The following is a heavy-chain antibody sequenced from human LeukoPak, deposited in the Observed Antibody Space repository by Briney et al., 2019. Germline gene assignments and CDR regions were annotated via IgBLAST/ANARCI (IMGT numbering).Heavy chain of an antibody. CDR1: GGSISSSSYY. Sequence: SETLSLTCTVSGGSISSSSYYWGWIRQPPGKGLEWIGSIYYSGSTYYNPSLKSRVTISVDTSKNQFSLKLSSVTAADTAVYYCARQSYGGNPYFGYWGQGTLVTVSS. V-gene: IGHV4-39*01. D-gene: IGHD4-23*01. J-gene: IGHJ4*02. CDR2: IYYSGST. CDR3: ARQSYGGNPYFGY.